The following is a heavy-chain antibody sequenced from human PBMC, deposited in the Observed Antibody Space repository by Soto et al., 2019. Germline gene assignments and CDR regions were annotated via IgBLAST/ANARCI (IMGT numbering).Heavy chain of an antibody. CDR3: AKGWHYLEY. CDR1: GFTFSSYG. Sequence: QVQLVESGGGVVQPGRSLRLSCAASGFTFSSYGMHWVRQAPGKGLEWVAVISYDGSSQYYGDSVKGRFTISRDNSKNTLYLQMNSLRAEDTAVYNCAKGWHYLEYWGQGTLVTVSS. V-gene: IGHV3-30*18. CDR2: ISYDGSSQ. J-gene: IGHJ4*02.